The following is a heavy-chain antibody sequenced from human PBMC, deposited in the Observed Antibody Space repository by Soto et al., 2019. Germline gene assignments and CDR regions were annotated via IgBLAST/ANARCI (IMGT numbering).Heavy chain of an antibody. CDR1: GYTFTSYD. V-gene: IGHV1-8*01. CDR3: ARGANVLRFLEWLSRAYYYYGMDV. Sequence: ASVKVSCKASGYTFTSYDINWVRQATGQGLEWMGWMDPNSGNTGYAQKFQGRVTMTRNTSISTAYMELSSLRSEDTAVYYCARGANVLRFLEWLSRAYYYYGMDVWGQGTTVTVSS. D-gene: IGHD3-3*01. J-gene: IGHJ6*02. CDR2: MDPNSGNT.